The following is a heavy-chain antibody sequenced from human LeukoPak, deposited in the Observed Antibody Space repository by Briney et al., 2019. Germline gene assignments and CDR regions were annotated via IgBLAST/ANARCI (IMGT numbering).Heavy chain of an antibody. Sequence: NSGGSLRLSCAASGFTFSSYAMSWVRQAPGKGLEWVSSISSSSSYIYYADSVKGRFTISRDNAKNSLYLQMNSLRAEDTAVYYCARGAMVRGVTHDYWGQGTLVTVSS. CDR2: ISSSSSYI. CDR1: GFTFSSYA. J-gene: IGHJ4*02. CDR3: ARGAMVRGVTHDY. D-gene: IGHD3-10*01. V-gene: IGHV3-21*01.